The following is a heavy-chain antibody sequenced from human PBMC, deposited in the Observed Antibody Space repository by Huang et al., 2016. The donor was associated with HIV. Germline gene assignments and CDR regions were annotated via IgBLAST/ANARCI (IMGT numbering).Heavy chain of an antibody. CDR3: ATKTAGMDI. V-gene: IGHV3-7*01. CDR1: TFTFGAYW. CDR2: IKQDESEK. J-gene: IGHJ6*02. Sequence: VESGGRSVQPGGSIKLSCVGSTFTFGAYWMSWVRQPPGKGLEWGANIKQDESEKYYVDSVKGRFNISRDNARKVLFLEMDDVRVEDTAIYFCATKTAGMDIWGQGTTVTVSS. D-gene: IGHD1-7*01.